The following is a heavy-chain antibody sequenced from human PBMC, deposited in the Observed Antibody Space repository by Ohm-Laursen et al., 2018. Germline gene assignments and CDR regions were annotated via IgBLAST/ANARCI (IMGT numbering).Heavy chain of an antibody. CDR3: TRDLSPTRFDF. J-gene: IGHJ4*02. CDR1: GYTFINYD. Sequence: GASVKVSCKTSGYTFINYDIHWVRQVSGQGIEWMGWMNPKSGDTGYAHKFQDRVTMTTDTSTSTAYVELRSLRSDDTAVYYCTRDLSPTRFDFWGQGTLVTVSS. CDR2: MNPKSGDT. V-gene: IGHV1-8*01.